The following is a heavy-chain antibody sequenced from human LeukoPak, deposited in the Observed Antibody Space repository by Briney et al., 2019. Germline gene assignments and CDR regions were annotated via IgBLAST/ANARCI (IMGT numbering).Heavy chain of an antibody. Sequence: GTSLRLSCAASGFTFTNYGMHCVPQAPGKGLEWVALITYDGYYKYYSDSVKGRFTISSDTSKNTLYLQMNSLRAEDTAVYYCARDLSPVVRASPMGYWGQGTPVTVSS. D-gene: IGHD3-10*01. J-gene: IGHJ4*02. CDR3: ARDLSPVVRASPMGY. V-gene: IGHV3-30*03. CDR2: ITYDGYYK. CDR1: GFTFTNYG.